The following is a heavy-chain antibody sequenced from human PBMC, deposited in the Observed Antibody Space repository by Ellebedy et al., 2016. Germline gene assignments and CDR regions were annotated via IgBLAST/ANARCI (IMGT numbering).Heavy chain of an antibody. CDR3: ARETRWFGELLGWFDP. V-gene: IGHV3-74*01. D-gene: IGHD3-10*01. J-gene: IGHJ5*02. CDR1: GFTFSSYW. CDR2: INSDGSST. Sequence: GESLKISXAASGFTFSSYWMHWVRQAPGKGLVWVSRINSDGSSTSYADSVKGRFTISRDNAKNTLYLQMNSLRAEDTAVYYCARETRWFGELLGWFDPWGQGTLVTISS.